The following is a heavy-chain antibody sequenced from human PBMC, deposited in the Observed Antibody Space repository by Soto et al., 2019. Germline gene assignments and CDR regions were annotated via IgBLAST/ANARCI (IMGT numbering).Heavy chain of an antibody. CDR2: IFTSGGS. J-gene: IGHJ5*02. CDR1: GGSISSGRNF. CDR3: ARRRRFTPVDWSGDSKTWFAP. Sequence: QMQLQESGPGLVKPSETLSLTCAVSGGSISSGRNFWGWIRQPPGKGLEWSGSIFTSGGSYYNPSLQIRVNRSPNTSKNHFSMRVNGVTAADTAVYYCARRRRFTPVDWSGDSKTWFAPGGHGIRVTVSS. V-gene: IGHV4-39*02. D-gene: IGHD3-3*01.